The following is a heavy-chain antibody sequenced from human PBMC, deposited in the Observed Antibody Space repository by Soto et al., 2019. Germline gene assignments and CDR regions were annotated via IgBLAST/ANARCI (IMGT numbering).Heavy chain of an antibody. Sequence: HPGGSLRLSCAASGFTFSSYWMHWVRQVPGKGLLWVSRIDEYGSTINYADSVKGRFTISRDNARNTLYLEMNSLRAEDTALYYCTSDIGGKGAYWGPGTLVTVSS. CDR3: TSDIGGKGAY. D-gene: IGHD3-10*01. V-gene: IGHV3-74*01. J-gene: IGHJ4*02. CDR2: IDEYGSTI. CDR1: GFTFSSYW.